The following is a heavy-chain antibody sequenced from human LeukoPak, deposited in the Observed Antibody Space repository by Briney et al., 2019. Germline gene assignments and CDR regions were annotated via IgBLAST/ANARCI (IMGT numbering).Heavy chain of an antibody. CDR2: ISYDGSNK. D-gene: IGHD4-17*01. J-gene: IGHJ4*02. CDR3: ARQSRPSIYGDYTPIGY. CDR1: GFTFSSYA. Sequence: PGRSLRLSCAASGFTFSSYAMHWVRQAPGKGLEWVAVISYDGSNKYYADSVKGRFTISRDNSKNTLYLQMNSLRAEDTAVYYCARQSRPSIYGDYTPIGYWGQGTLVTVSS. V-gene: IGHV3-30-3*01.